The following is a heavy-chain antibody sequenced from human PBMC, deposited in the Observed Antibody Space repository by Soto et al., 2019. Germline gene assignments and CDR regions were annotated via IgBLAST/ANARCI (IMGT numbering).Heavy chain of an antibody. CDR2: IDPSDSYT. V-gene: IGHV5-10-1*01. Sequence: LNISCKGSGYSLTSYWISWVRQMPGKGLEWMGRIDPSDSYTNYSPSFQGHATISADKSISTAYLQWSSLKASDTAMYYCARDDLGYCSGGSCYAVSWFDPWGQGTLVTVSS. J-gene: IGHJ5*02. D-gene: IGHD2-15*01. CDR1: GYSLTSYW. CDR3: ARDDLGYCSGGSCYAVSWFDP.